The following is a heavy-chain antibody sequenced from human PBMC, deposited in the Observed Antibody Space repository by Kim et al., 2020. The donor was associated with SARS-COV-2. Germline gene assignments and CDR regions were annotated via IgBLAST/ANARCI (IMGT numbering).Heavy chain of an antibody. CDR2: IRSKANSYAK. V-gene: IGHV3-73*01. Sequence: GGSLRLSCAASGFTFSGSAMHWVRQASGKGLEWVGRIRSKANSYAKAYAASVKGRFTISSDDSKNTAYLQMNSLKTEDTAVYYCTVGVTGPGSIFGVENGMDVWGQGTTVTVSS. CDR3: TVGVTGPGSIFGVENGMDV. CDR1: GFTFSGSA. D-gene: IGHD3-3*01. J-gene: IGHJ6*02.